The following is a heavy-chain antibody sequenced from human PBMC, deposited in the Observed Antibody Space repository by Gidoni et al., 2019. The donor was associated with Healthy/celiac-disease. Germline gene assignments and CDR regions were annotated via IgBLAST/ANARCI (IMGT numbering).Heavy chain of an antibody. CDR1: GASISSSNW. Sequence: QVQLQESCPGLVKPSGTLSLTCAVSGASISSSNWWSGVRQPPGKGMEWIGEIYHSGSTNYNPSLKSRVTISVDKSKNQFAVKLSSVTAADTAVYYCARDSGGATRWDGMDVWGQGTTVTVSS. J-gene: IGHJ6*02. CDR2: IYHSGST. V-gene: IGHV4-4*02. CDR3: ARDSGGATRWDGMDV. D-gene: IGHD1-26*01.